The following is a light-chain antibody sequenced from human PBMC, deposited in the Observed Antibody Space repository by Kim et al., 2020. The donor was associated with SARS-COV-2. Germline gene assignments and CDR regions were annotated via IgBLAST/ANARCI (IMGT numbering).Light chain of an antibody. Sequence: QSVLTQPASVSGSPGQSITISCTGTSGDIADYNSVSWYQQHPGKAPNLLIYDVNKRPSGISNRFSGSKSGDTASLTISGLQAEDEADYYCTSYTVGTWVFGGGTKVTVL. CDR1: SGDIADYNS. CDR3: TSYTVGTWV. CDR2: DVN. V-gene: IGLV2-14*03. J-gene: IGLJ3*02.